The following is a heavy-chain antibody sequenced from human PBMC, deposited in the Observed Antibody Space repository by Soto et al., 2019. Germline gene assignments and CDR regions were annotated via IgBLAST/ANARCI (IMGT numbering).Heavy chain of an antibody. J-gene: IGHJ1*01. CDR3: ARDYLSSKPSLSYFDV. CDR1: GYTFTSYG. D-gene: IGHD3-9*01. V-gene: IGHV1-18*01. Sequence: ASVKVSCKASGYTFTSYGISWVRQAPGQGLEWMGWISAYNGNTNYAQKLQGRVTMTTDTSTSTAYMELRSLRSEDAAVYYCARDYLSSKPSLSYFDVWGRGARVTVSS. CDR2: ISAYNGNT.